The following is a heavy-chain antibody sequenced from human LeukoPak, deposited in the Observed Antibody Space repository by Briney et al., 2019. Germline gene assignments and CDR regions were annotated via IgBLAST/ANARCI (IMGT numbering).Heavy chain of an antibody. J-gene: IGHJ3*02. CDR1: GYTLTELS. Sequence: ASVKVSFKVSGYTLTELSMHWVRQAPGKGLEWMGGFDPEDGETIYAQKFQGRVTMTEDTSTDAAYMELSSLRSEDTAVYYCATDRTSCCYDAFDIWGQGTMVTVSS. CDR2: FDPEDGET. V-gene: IGHV1-24*01. D-gene: IGHD2-2*01. CDR3: ATDRTSCCYDAFDI.